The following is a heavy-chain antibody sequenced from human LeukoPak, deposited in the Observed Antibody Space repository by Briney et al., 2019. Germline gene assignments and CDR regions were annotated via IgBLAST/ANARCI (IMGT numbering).Heavy chain of an antibody. D-gene: IGHD3-3*01. CDR2: IYYSGST. V-gene: IGHV4-59*01. Sequence: PSETLSLTCTVSGGSISSYYWSWIRQPPGKGLEWIGYIYYSGSTNYNPSLKSRVTISVDTSKSQFSLKLSSVTAADTAVYYCARGTRETYYDFWSGRWGIGNWFDPWGQGTLVTVSS. CDR3: ARGTRETYYDFWSGRWGIGNWFDP. J-gene: IGHJ5*02. CDR1: GGSISSYY.